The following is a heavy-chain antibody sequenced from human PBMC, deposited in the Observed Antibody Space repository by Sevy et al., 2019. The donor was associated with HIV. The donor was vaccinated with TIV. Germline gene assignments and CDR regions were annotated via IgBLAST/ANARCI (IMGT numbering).Heavy chain of an antibody. CDR3: AKDNPVLHK. V-gene: IGHV3-30*02. CDR2: LRNDGSTK. Sequence: GGSLRLSCAASGFDFSSNGMHWVRQAPGKGLEWVTFLRNDGSTKYYADSVKGRFTISRDISKKTLYLQMNSLRAEDTAMYYCAKDNPVLHKWGQGTLVTVSS. CDR1: GFDFSSNG. D-gene: IGHD6-6*01. J-gene: IGHJ4*02.